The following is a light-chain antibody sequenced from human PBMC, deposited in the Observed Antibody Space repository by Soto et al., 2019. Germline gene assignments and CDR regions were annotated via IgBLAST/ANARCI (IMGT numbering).Light chain of an antibody. V-gene: IGKV3D-20*01. CDR3: QQYGSPSLT. CDR2: DAS. Sequence: EIVLTQSPATLSLSPGERATLSCGASQSVSSSYVAWYQQKPGLAPRLLIYDASSRATGIPDRFSGSGSGTDFTLTISRLEPEDFAVYYCQQYGSPSLTFGGGTKVEIK. CDR1: QSVSSSY. J-gene: IGKJ4*01.